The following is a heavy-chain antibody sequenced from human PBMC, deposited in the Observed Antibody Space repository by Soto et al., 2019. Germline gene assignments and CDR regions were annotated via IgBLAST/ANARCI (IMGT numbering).Heavy chain of an antibody. CDR2: IWFDGSYK. V-gene: IGHV3-33*01. CDR3: ARGWGQVPRWYPGDYIAP. J-gene: IGHJ5*02. Sequence: PGGSLRLSCAASGFTFRDYGMHWVRQAPGKGLEWVAVIWFDGSYKNSVDSVKGRFTISRNNSNNTLHLQMNSLKVEETAVYYCARGWGQVPRWYPGDYIAPWGQGIQVTFSS. D-gene: IGHD4-17*01. CDR1: GFTFRDYG.